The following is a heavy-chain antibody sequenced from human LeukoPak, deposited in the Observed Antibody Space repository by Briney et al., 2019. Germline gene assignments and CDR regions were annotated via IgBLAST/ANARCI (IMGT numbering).Heavy chain of an antibody. CDR1: GFTVGNTY. D-gene: IGHD1-7*01. CDR3: AREDDWNYEDY. J-gene: IGHJ4*02. Sequence: GGSLRLSCAASGFTVGNTYMTWVRQAPGKGLEWVANIKQDGSEKYYVNSVKGRFTISRDNAKNSLYLQMNSLRAEDTAIYYCAREDDWNYEDYWGQGTLVTVSS. V-gene: IGHV3-7*01. CDR2: IKQDGSEK.